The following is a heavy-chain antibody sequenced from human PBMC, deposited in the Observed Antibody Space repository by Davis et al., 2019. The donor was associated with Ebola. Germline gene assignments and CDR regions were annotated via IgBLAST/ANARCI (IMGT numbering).Heavy chain of an antibody. CDR3: ARRGAYYYDSSGYYTKYYFDY. CDR1: GDSLSGFY. V-gene: IGHV4-59*08. CDR2: IYYTGRV. J-gene: IGHJ4*02. Sequence: SETLSLTCSVSGDSLSGFYWSWIRQTPGKGLEWIGYIYYTGRVEYNPPLQSRVTISVDTSKNQFSLKLSSVTAADTAVYYCARRGAYYYDSSGYYTKYYFDYWGQGTLVTVSS. D-gene: IGHD3-22*01.